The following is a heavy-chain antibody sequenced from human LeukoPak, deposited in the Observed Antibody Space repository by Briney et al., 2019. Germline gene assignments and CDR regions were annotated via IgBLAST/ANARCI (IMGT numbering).Heavy chain of an antibody. J-gene: IGHJ5*02. V-gene: IGHV4-61*08. Sequence: SETLSLTCTVSGASLSVSDYFCNWIRQPPGKGLEWIAYVYGRGGTTYNPSLQSRFTLSLDASKNQFSLRLTSVTAADTAIYYCGELASQRTLDHWGQGTMVSVSS. CDR2: VYGRGGT. CDR3: GELASQRTLDH. D-gene: IGHD1-1*01. CDR1: GASLSVSDYF.